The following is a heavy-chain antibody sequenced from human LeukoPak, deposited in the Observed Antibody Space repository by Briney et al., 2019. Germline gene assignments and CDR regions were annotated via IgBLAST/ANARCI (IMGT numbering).Heavy chain of an antibody. CDR3: ARGLLRSQLDWFDP. Sequence: ASVKVSCKASGYTFTGYYMHWVRQAPGQGLEWMGWINPNSGGTNYAQKFKGRVTMTRDTSISTAYMELSRLRSDDTAVYYCARGLLRSQLDWFDPWGQGTLVTVSS. J-gene: IGHJ5*02. CDR1: GYTFTGYY. CDR2: INPNSGGT. D-gene: IGHD6-13*01. V-gene: IGHV1-2*02.